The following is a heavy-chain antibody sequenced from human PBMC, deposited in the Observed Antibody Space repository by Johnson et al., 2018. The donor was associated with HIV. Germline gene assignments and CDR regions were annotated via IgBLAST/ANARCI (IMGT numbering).Heavy chain of an antibody. Sequence: QVQLVESGGGLIQPGGSLRLSCAASGFTFSNYAMHWVRQAPGKGLEWVSVISLDGSNKYYADSVKGRFTISRDKSKNTMYLQMNSLRDEDTAVYHCAKERLLHDAFDFWGQGTMVTVSS. J-gene: IGHJ3*01. CDR2: ISLDGSNK. CDR3: AKERLLHDAFDF. CDR1: GFTFSNYA. V-gene: IGHV3-30*04. D-gene: IGHD5-18*01.